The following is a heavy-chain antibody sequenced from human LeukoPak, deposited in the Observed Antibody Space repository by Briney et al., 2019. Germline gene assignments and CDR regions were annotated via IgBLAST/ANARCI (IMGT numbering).Heavy chain of an antibody. CDR2: IYSGGST. CDR3: ARGWSSVLYYYYGMDV. V-gene: IGHV3-53*01. D-gene: IGHD3-10*01. J-gene: IGHJ6*02. CDR1: GFTFSSNY. Sequence: GGSLRLSCAASGFTFSSNYMSWVRQAPGKGLEWVSVIYSGGSTYYADSVKGRFTISRDNSKNTLYLQMNRLRAEDTAVYYCARGWSSVLYYYYGMDVWGQGTTVTVSS.